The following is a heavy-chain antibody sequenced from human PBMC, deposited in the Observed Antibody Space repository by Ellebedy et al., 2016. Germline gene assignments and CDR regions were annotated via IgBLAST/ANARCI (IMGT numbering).Heavy chain of an antibody. Sequence: GGSLRLSXAASGFTFSSYAMSWVRQAPGKGLKWVSALSSDGRSTFFADSVRGRFTISRDNSKDTLYLQMSSLRAEDTAVYYCAKAAPYYGSGTYYPDYWGQGTLVTVSS. CDR1: GFTFSSYA. J-gene: IGHJ4*02. V-gene: IGHV3-23*01. D-gene: IGHD3-10*01. CDR3: AKAAPYYGSGTYYPDY. CDR2: LSSDGRST.